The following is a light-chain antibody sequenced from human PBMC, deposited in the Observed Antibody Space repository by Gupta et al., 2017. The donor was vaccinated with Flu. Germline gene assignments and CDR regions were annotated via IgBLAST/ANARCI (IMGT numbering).Light chain of an antibody. J-gene: IGLJ1*01. CDR3: SSYTSSSKGV. CDR1: SSDVGGYNY. V-gene: IGLV2-14*01. Sequence: SALPPPSASAESPGPTITISCTGTSSDVGGYNYVSWYQQHPGKAPKLMIYEVSNRPSGVSNRFSGSKSGNTASLTISGLQAEDEADYYCSSYTSSSKGVFGTGTKVTVL. CDR2: EVS.